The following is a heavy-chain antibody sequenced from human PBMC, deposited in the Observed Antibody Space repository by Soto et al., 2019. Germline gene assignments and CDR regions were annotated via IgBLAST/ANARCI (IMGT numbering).Heavy chain of an antibody. J-gene: IGHJ4*02. Sequence: QITLKESGPTLVRPTQTLTLTCAFSGLSLSTSGVGVGWIRQPPGKALEWLAVIYWDDSKHYSPSLRSRLTITKDTSKNQLVLTMTNMEPMDTGTYYCAHKGPEDWPLDYWGQGTLVTVSS. V-gene: IGHV2-5*02. D-gene: IGHD3-9*01. CDR3: AHKGPEDWPLDY. CDR1: GLSLSTSGVG. CDR2: IYWDDSK.